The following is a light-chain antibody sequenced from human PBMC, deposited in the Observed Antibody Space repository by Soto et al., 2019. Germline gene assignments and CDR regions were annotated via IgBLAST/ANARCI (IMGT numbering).Light chain of an antibody. CDR2: SNT. V-gene: IGLV1-44*01. CDR1: SSNIGSRT. CDR3: AAWDDSLNGVV. Sequence: QSALTQPPSASGTPGQTIAISCSGGSSNIGSRTVNWYQQLPGTAPRLLIYSNTQRPSGVPDRFSGSKSGTSASLAISGLQSEYEGDYYCAAWDDSLNGVVFGGGTKVTVL. J-gene: IGLJ2*01.